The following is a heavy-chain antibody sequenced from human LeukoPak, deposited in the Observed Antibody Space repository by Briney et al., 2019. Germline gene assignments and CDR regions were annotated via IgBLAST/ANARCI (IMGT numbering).Heavy chain of an antibody. CDR1: GGSFSGYY. CDR3: ARGHHGSGSYSS. CDR2: INNSGST. Sequence: SETLSLTCAVYGGSFSGYYWGWVRQPPGGGLEWVGEINNSGSTNYNPSLKSRVTISVDTSKNQFSLKLSSVTAADTAVYYCARGHHGSGSYSSWGQGTLVTVSS. J-gene: IGHJ4*02. V-gene: IGHV4-34*01. D-gene: IGHD3-10*01.